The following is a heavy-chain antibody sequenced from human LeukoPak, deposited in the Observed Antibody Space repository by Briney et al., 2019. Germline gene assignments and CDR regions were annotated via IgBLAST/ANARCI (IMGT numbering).Heavy chain of an antibody. CDR3: VRRYISGATPGRGAFDI. Sequence: GGSLRLSCAASGFTVSSKYMSWVRQAPGKGLEWVSVLYSGGGTYYADSVKDRFTISRDDFKNTVYLQMNSLRVEDTAVYYCVRRYISGATPGRGAFDIWGQGTMVTVSS. D-gene: IGHD2-15*01. J-gene: IGHJ3*02. CDR2: LYSGGGT. CDR1: GFTVSSKY. V-gene: IGHV3-53*01.